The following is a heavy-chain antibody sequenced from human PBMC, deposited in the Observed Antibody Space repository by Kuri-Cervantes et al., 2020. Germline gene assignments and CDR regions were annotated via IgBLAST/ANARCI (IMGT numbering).Heavy chain of an antibody. CDR2: IYSDGST. V-gene: IGHV3-53*01. CDR1: GFTFSSYW. D-gene: IGHD6-19*01. Sequence: GESLKISCAASGFTFSSYWMHWVRQAPGKGLEWVSVIYSDGSTNYADSVKGRFTISRDNSKNTVYLQMNSLRAEDTAVYYCAKEAWYRSGLYLNYWGQGTLVTVSS. J-gene: IGHJ4*02. CDR3: AKEAWYRSGLYLNY.